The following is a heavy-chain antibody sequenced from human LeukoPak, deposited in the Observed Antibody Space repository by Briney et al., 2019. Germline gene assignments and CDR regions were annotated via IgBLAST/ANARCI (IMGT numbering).Heavy chain of an antibody. V-gene: IGHV3-23*01. CDR3: ARDWRVRDDSGYPDS. CDR2: IRGGNDKT. J-gene: IGHJ5*02. CDR1: GFTFDSYA. D-gene: IGHD3-22*01. Sequence: QPGGSLRLSCAASGFTFDSYAMTWVRQAPGKGLEWVSSIRGGNDKTYTADPVKGRFTMSRDNSRNTLFLQMNSLRDEDTAVYYCARDWRVRDDSGYPDSWGQGILVTVSS.